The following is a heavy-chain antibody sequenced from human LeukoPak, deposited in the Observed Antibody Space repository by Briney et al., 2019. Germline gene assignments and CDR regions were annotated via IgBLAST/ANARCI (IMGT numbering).Heavy chain of an antibody. CDR3: ARGGGWDTIFRVVQYKDV. D-gene: IGHD3-3*01. CDR1: GFTFSGYW. CDR2: IDNGGSGT. J-gene: IGHJ6*03. V-gene: IGHV3-74*01. Sequence: SGGSLRLSCAASGFTFSGYWMHWVRQVPEKGLVLVSRIDNGGSGTTYADSVKGRFTVSRDNAKNTLYLQMNSLRAEDTAIYYCARGGGWDTIFRVVQYKDVWGKGTTATVSS.